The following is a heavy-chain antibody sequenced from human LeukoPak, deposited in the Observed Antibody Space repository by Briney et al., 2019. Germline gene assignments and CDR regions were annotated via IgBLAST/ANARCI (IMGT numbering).Heavy chain of an antibody. CDR3: ARHLEEQLPPDY. Sequence: GGALQISFKGAGYRFTSYWIGWVRQVPGKGLEWMGIIYPGDSDTRYSPSFQGQVTISADKSISTAYLQWSSLKASDTAMYYCARHLEEQLPPDYWGQGTLVTVSS. CDR2: IYPGDSDT. V-gene: IGHV5-51*01. D-gene: IGHD6-6*01. J-gene: IGHJ4*02. CDR1: GYRFTSYW.